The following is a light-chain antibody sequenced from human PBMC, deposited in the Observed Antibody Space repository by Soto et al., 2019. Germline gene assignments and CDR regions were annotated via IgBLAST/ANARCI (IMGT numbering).Light chain of an antibody. CDR1: SSDVGGYNY. J-gene: IGLJ3*02. Sequence: QSALTQPASVSGSPGQSITISCTGTSSDVGGYNYVSWYQQHPGNAPKLMIYEVSNRPSGVSNRFSGSKSGNTASLTISGLQDEDEADYYCSSYVSSSTRVFGGGTKLTVL. CDR3: SSYVSSSTRV. CDR2: EVS. V-gene: IGLV2-14*01.